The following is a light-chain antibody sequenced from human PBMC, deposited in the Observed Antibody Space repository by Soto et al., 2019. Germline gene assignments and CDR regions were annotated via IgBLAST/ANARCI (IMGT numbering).Light chain of an antibody. CDR2: DVS. Sequence: QSVLTQPASVSGSPGQSITISCTGTSSDVGGYNYVSWYQQHPGKAPKLMIYDVSSRPSGVSHRFSGSKSGTTASLTISGPQAEDEAFYFCSSYTAITATRVFGGGTKLT. CDR1: SSDVGGYNY. J-gene: IGLJ2*01. CDR3: SSYTAITATRV. V-gene: IGLV2-14*03.